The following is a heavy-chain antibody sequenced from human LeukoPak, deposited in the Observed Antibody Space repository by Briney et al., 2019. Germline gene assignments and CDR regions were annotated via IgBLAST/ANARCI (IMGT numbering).Heavy chain of an antibody. CDR3: AKVDSGSYPYYYYGMDV. D-gene: IGHD1-26*01. V-gene: IGHV3-23*01. CDR1: GFTFSSYA. CDR2: ISGSGGST. J-gene: IGHJ6*02. Sequence: PGGSLRLSCAASGFTFSSYAMSWVRQAPGKGLEWVSAISGSGGSTYYADSVKGRFTISRDNSKNTLYLQMNSLRAEDTAVYYCAKVDSGSYPYYYYGMDVWGQGTTVTVSS.